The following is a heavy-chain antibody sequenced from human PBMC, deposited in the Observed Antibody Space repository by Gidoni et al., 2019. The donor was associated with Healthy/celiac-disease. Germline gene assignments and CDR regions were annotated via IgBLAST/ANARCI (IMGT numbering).Heavy chain of an antibody. Sequence: EVQLVESGGGLVQPGGSLRLSCSASGFPFSSYDMNWVRQATGKGLEWVSAIGTAGDPYYPGSVKGRFTISRENAKNSLYLQMNSLRAGDTAVYYCARAIGGIAAAGTMSWYFDLWGRGTLVTVSS. CDR2: IGTAGDP. D-gene: IGHD6-13*01. V-gene: IGHV3-13*05. J-gene: IGHJ2*01. CDR1: GFPFSSYD. CDR3: ARAIGGIAAAGTMSWYFDL.